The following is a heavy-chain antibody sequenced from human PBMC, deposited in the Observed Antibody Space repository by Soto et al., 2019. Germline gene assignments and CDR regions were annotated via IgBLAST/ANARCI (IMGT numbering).Heavy chain of an antibody. CDR2: ISADNGNT. D-gene: IGHD2-21*01. V-gene: IGHV1-18*01. Sequence: ASVKVSCKASGYTFTSYASSWVRQAPGQGLEWMGWISADNGNTNYEQNLQGRVTMTTATSTSTSYMELRSLRSDDTAVYYCATIVGGVGYWGQGTLVTVSS. CDR3: ATIVGGVGY. CDR1: GYTFTSYA. J-gene: IGHJ4*02.